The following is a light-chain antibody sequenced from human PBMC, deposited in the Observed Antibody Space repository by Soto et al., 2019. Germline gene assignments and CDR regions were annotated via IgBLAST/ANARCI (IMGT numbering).Light chain of an antibody. CDR1: QSVSSSY. Sequence: EIVLTQSPGTLSLSPGERATLSCRASQSVSSSYVAWYQQKPGQAPRLLIYGAYSRATGIPDMFSGSGSGTYFTLTISILEPEDFAVYYWQQYGSSSGTFGQGTKVEIK. CDR2: GAY. J-gene: IGKJ1*01. V-gene: IGKV3-20*01. CDR3: QQYGSSSGT.